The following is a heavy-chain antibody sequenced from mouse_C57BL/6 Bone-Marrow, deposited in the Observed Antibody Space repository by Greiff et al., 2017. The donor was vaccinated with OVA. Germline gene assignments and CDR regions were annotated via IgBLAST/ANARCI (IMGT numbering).Heavy chain of an antibody. CDR2: IYPGSGNT. D-gene: IGHD1-1*01. CDR3: ATADYYGSSYDAMDY. Sequence: VQLQQSGAELVRPGASVKLSCKASGYTFTDYYINWVKQRPGQGLEWIARIYPGSGNTYYNEKFKDKATLTAEKSTITAYLKLSSLTSEDSAVYFCATADYYGSSYDAMDYWGQGTAVTVSS. V-gene: IGHV1-76*01. J-gene: IGHJ4*01. CDR1: GYTFTDYY.